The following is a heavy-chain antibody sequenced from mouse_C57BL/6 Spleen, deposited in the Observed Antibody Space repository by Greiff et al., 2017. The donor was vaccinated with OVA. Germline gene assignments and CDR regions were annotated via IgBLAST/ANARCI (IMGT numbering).Heavy chain of an antibody. Sequence: QLQQSGPELVKPGASVKISCKASGYAFSSSWMNWVKQRPGKGLEWIGRIYPGDGDTNYNGKFKGKATLTADKSSSTAYMQLSSLTSEDSAVYFCARGGNPHYYAMDYWGQGTSVTVSS. CDR2: IYPGDGDT. D-gene: IGHD2-1*01. J-gene: IGHJ4*01. CDR3: ARGGNPHYYAMDY. CDR1: GYAFSSSW. V-gene: IGHV1-82*01.